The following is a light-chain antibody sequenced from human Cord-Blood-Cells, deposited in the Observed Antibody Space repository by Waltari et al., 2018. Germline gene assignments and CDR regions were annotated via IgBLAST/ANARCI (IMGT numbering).Light chain of an antibody. Sequence: QSVLTQPPSASGTPGQRVTISCSGSSYNIGSNHVTWYQQLPGTAPKLLIYRNNQRPSGVPDRFSGSKSGTSASLAISGLRSEDEADYYCAAWDDSLSGVVFGGGTKLTVL. J-gene: IGLJ2*01. CDR3: AAWDDSLSGVV. CDR1: SYNIGSNH. CDR2: RNN. V-gene: IGLV1-47*01.